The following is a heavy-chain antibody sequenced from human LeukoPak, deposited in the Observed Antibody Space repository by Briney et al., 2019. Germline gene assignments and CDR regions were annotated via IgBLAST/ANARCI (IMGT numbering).Heavy chain of an antibody. CDR3: ARAPIRATTMVQGWFDP. Sequence: SGTLSLTCVVSGGSISSSNWWSWVRQSPGKGLEWIGKIYHGGSTNYNPSLKSRVTISVDKSKNQFSLELSSVTAADTAVYYCARAPIRATTMVQGWFDPWGQGTLVTVSS. CDR1: GGSISSSNW. J-gene: IGHJ5*02. CDR2: IYHGGST. V-gene: IGHV4-4*02. D-gene: IGHD3-10*01.